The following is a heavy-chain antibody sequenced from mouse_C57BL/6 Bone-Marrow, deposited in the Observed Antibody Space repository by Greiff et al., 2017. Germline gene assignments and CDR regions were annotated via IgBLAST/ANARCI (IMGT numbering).Heavy chain of an antibody. CDR1: GYTFTSYW. D-gene: IGHD2-1*01. V-gene: IGHV1-53*01. J-gene: IGHJ4*01. Sequence: QVQLQQPGTELVKPGASVKLSCKASGYTFTSYWMHWVKPRPGQGLEWIGNINPSNGGTNYNETFKSKATLTVDKSSSTAYMQLSSLTSEVSAVYYYARGGIYYGNYNYAMDYWGQGTSVTVSS. CDR3: ARGGIYYGNYNYAMDY. CDR2: INPSNGGT.